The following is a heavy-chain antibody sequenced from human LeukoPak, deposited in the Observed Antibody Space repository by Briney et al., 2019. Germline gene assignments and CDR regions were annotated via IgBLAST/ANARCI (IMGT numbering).Heavy chain of an antibody. Sequence: ASVKVSCKASGYTFTSYYMHLVRQAPGQGLEWMGIINPSGGSTSYAQKFQGRVTMTRDTSTSTVYMELSSLRPEDTAVYYCARLSDFWSGYYTSHFDYWGQGTLVTVSS. J-gene: IGHJ4*02. CDR2: INPSGGST. V-gene: IGHV1-46*01. CDR3: ARLSDFWSGYYTSHFDY. D-gene: IGHD3-3*01. CDR1: GYTFTSYY.